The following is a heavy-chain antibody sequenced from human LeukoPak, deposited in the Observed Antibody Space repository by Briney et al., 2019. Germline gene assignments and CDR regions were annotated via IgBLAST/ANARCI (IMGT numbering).Heavy chain of an antibody. J-gene: IGHJ4*02. CDR1: GASSSSSSFR. Sequence: SQTLSLTCTVSGASSSSSSFRWGWLRQPLGKGLQWVVSIYYSGSTNYNPSLKSPVTISVETSKNLFSLKLSSVTAAGTAVYYCARSQPSPSSAPVGPFDYWGQGTLVTASS. D-gene: IGHD3-22*01. CDR3: ARSQPSPSSAPVGPFDY. V-gene: IGHV4-39*07. CDR2: IYYSGST.